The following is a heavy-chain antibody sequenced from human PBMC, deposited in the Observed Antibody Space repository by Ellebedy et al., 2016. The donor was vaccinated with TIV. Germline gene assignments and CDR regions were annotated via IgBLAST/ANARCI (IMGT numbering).Heavy chain of an antibody. CDR2: INPNSGGT. Sequence: ASVKVSCKASGYTFTGYYMHWVRQAPGQGLEWMGWINPNSGGTNYAQKFQGRVTITADKSTSTAYMELSSLRSEDTAVYYCARVLFRAGGTPGGNGDSHYYGMDVWGQGTTVTVSS. D-gene: IGHD4-17*01. V-gene: IGHV1-2*02. J-gene: IGHJ6*02. CDR3: ARVLFRAGGTPGGNGDSHYYGMDV. CDR1: GYTFTGYY.